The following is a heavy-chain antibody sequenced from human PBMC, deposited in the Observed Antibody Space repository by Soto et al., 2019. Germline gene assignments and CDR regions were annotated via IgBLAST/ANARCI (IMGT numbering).Heavy chain of an antibody. V-gene: IGHV3-23*01. CDR3: AKQVYAVAEFDY. CDR1: GFTFSSYA. D-gene: IGHD6-19*01. Sequence: EVQLLESGGGLVQPGGSRRLSCAASGFTFSSYAMSWVRQAPGKGLEWVSAISGSGGSTYYADSVKGRFTISRDNSMNTLYLQMNSLRAEDTAVYYCAKQVYAVAEFDYWGQGTLVTVSS. J-gene: IGHJ4*02. CDR2: ISGSGGST.